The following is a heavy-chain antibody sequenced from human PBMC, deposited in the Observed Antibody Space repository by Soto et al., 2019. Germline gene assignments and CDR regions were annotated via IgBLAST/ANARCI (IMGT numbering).Heavy chain of an antibody. J-gene: IGHJ6*02. CDR2: INPNSGGT. V-gene: IGHV1-2*02. Sequence: ASVKVSCKASGYTFTGYYMHWVRQAPGQGLEWMGWINPNSGGTNYAQKFQGRVTMTRDTSISTAYMELSRLRSDDTAVYYCARVKVEHQDDYYGMDVWGQGTTVTVSS. D-gene: IGHD1-1*01. CDR1: GYTFTGYY. CDR3: ARVKVEHQDDYYGMDV.